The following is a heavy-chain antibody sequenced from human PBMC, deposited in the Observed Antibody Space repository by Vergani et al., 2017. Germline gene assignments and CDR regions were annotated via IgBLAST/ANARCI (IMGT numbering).Heavy chain of an antibody. Sequence: QVLLVQSGAEVKKPGASVRVSCKTSGYTFTNYYIHWVRQAPGQGLEWMGIINPSGGSTTYAQQFQGRLTMTRDTSTSTVYMDLSNLRSEDTAVYYCARPHGDILPPDPRRLDYWAQGTLGTVSS. CDR2: INPSGGST. CDR1: GYTFTNYY. CDR3: ARPHGDILPPDPRRLDY. J-gene: IGHJ4*02. V-gene: IGHV1-46*03.